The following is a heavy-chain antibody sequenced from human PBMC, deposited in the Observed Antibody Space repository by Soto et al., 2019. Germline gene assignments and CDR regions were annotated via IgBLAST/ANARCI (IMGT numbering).Heavy chain of an antibody. J-gene: IGHJ4*02. Sequence: GGSLRLSCAASGFTFSSYGMHWVRQAPGKGLEWVAVISYDGSNKYYADSVKGRFTISRDNSKNTLYLQMNSLRAEDTAVYYCAKGALGYCSSTSCYSLDYWGQGTLVTVSS. CDR2: ISYDGSNK. V-gene: IGHV3-30*18. CDR3: AKGALGYCSSTSCYSLDY. CDR1: GFTFSSYG. D-gene: IGHD2-2*02.